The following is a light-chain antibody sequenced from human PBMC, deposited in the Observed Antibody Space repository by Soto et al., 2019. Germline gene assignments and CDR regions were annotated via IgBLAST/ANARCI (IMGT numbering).Light chain of an antibody. CDR3: QQYNNWPPWT. CDR1: KIITSS. V-gene: IGKV3-15*01. Sequence: DIEMTQSPATPSVYPWERATLSCSARKIITSSLAWYQQKHGQASRLLIYGASTRATGIPPRFSGSGSGTEFTLTISSLLPEDVAVYYCQQYNNWPPWTFGQGTKVDIK. CDR2: GAS. J-gene: IGKJ1*01.